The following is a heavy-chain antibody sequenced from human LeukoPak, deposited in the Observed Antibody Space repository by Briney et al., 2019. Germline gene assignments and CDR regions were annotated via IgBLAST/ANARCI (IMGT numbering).Heavy chain of an antibody. CDR3: ARGDQNGYFDY. CDR1: GFTFSSYA. CDR2: ISYDGSNK. V-gene: IGHV3-30*04. J-gene: IGHJ4*02. Sequence: QVQLVESGGGVVQPGRSLRLSCAASGFTFSSYAMHWLRQAPGKGLEWVEVISYDGSNKYYADSVKGRFTMSRDNSKNTLYLQMNSLRAEDTAVSYCARGDQNGYFDYWGQGTLVTVSS.